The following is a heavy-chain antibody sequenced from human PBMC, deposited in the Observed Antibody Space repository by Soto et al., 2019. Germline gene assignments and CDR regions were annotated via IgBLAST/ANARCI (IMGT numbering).Heavy chain of an antibody. J-gene: IGHJ4*02. D-gene: IGHD5-18*01. CDR2: ISYDGSNK. CDR1: GFTFSSYA. V-gene: IGHV3-30-3*01. CDR3: ARDVRMTDTSGSY. Sequence: GGALRLSCAGSGFTFSSYAMHWVRQAPGKGLEWVAVISYDGSNKYYADSVKGRFTISRDNSKNTLYLQMNSLRAEDTAVYYCARDVRMTDTSGSYWGQGTLVTVSS.